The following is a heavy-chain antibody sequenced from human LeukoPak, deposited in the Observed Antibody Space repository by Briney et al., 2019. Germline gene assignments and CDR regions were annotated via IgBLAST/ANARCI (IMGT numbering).Heavy chain of an antibody. V-gene: IGHV3-23*01. Sequence: GGSLRLSCAASGFTFGSYTMSWVRQAPGKGLEWVSGITATGSRTYYTDSVKGRFTISRDSSKNTLYLQLNSLGVDDTAVYYCAKPDGPDYWGQGTLVTVSS. CDR2: ITATGSRT. D-gene: IGHD1-14*01. CDR3: AKPDGPDY. CDR1: GFTFGSYT. J-gene: IGHJ4*02.